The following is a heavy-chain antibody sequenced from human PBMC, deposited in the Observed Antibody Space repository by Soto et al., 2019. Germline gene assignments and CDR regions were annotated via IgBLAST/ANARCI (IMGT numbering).Heavy chain of an antibody. CDR1: GYTFSSYD. V-gene: IGHV1-8*01. CDR2: VNPNSGDT. Sequence: QVRLVQSGAEVKKPGASVKVSCKASGYTFSSYDITWVRQAAGQGLEWMGWVNPNSGDTDYAQKFQGRVTMTRDTSRRTAYMELSSLRSEDSAVYYCARKGFLDWFLDSWGQGTLVTVSS. J-gene: IGHJ4*02. CDR3: ARKGFLDWFLDS. D-gene: IGHD3-9*01.